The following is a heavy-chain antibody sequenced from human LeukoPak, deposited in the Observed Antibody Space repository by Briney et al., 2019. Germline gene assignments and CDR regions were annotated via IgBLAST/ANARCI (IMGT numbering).Heavy chain of an antibody. Sequence: GGSLRLSCVASGFTFSSYGMPWVRQAPGKGLEWEAFISYDGSNRYYVDSVKGRFTISRDNSKNTLYLQMNSLRPEDTAVYYCAKVRGPGEVSGWYYFDSWGQGTLVTVSS. CDR1: GFTFSSYG. V-gene: IGHV3-30*18. CDR3: AKVRGPGEVSGWYYFDS. J-gene: IGHJ4*02. CDR2: ISYDGSNR. D-gene: IGHD6-19*01.